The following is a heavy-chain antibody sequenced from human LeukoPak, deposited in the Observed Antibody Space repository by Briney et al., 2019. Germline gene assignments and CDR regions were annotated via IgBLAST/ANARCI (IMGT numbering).Heavy chain of an antibody. V-gene: IGHV3-30-3*01. Sequence: QAGGSLRLSCAASGFTFSSYAMHWVRQAPGKGLEWVAVISYDGSNKYYADSVKGRFTISRDNSKNTLYLQMNSLRAEDTAVYYCARDGRGGAGPFDYWGQGTLVTVSS. CDR2: ISYDGSNK. CDR1: GFTFSSYA. D-gene: IGHD3-16*01. CDR3: ARDGRGGAGPFDY. J-gene: IGHJ4*02.